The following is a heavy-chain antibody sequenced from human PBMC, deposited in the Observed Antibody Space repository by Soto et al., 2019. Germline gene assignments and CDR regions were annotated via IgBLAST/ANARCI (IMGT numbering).Heavy chain of an antibody. D-gene: IGHD2-8*02. V-gene: IGHV4-34*01. Sequence: QVQLQQWGAGLLKPSETLSLTCAVYGGSFSGYYRTWIRQPPGTGLEWIGEINHSGSTNYNPSLKSRVTISVDTSKNQFSLKLTSVTAADTDVYYCARDKITGLFDYWGQGTLVTVSS. CDR2: INHSGST. J-gene: IGHJ4*02. CDR1: GGSFSGYY. CDR3: ARDKITGLFDY.